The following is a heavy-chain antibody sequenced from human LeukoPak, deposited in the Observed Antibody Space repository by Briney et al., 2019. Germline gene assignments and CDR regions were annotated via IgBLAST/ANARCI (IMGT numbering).Heavy chain of an antibody. D-gene: IGHD3-10*02. V-gene: IGHV3-13*01. CDR3: ARGRGVRGVSIDY. CDR2: IGSAGHT. CDR1: GFTFSSYD. J-gene: IGHJ4*02. Sequence: LRLSYXASGFTFSSYDKHWVSQATGKGLKFLSAIGSAGHTFYPGSVKGRFTFSRENAKNSLYLQMNSLRAGDTAVYYCARGRGVRGVSIDYWGQGTLVTVSS.